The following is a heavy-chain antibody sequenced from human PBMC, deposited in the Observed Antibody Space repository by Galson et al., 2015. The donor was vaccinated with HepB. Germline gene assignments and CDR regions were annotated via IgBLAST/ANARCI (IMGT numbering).Heavy chain of an antibody. J-gene: IGHJ3*01. CDR1: GFSLNTSGVG. Sequence: PALVKPTQTLTLTCTFSGFSLNTSGVGVGWIRQPPGKALEWLALIYWDDDKRYSPSLKGRLSVTKDTAKNQVVFRMTNMDPVDTGTYYCAHEIFGVALGALDVWGRGTMVTVSS. V-gene: IGHV2-5*02. D-gene: IGHD3-3*01. CDR3: AHEIFGVALGALDV. CDR2: IYWDDDK.